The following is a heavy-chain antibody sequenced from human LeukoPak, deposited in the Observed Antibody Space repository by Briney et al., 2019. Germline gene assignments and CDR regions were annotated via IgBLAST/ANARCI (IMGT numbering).Heavy chain of an antibody. J-gene: IGHJ4*02. D-gene: IGHD6-19*01. V-gene: IGHV3-7*03. CDR3: ARIKEWLGTYYFDS. CDR2: IKQDGSEK. Sequence: PGGSLRLSRAASGFTFSSYWMSWVRQPPGKGLEWVANIKQDGSEKFYVDSVKGRFTISRDNAKNSLYLQMNSLRAEDTALYYCARIKEWLGTYYFDSWGQGTLVTVSS. CDR1: GFTFSSYW.